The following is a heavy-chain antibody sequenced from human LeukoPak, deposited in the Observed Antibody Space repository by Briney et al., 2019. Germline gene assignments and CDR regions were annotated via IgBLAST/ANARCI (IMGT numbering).Heavy chain of an antibody. Sequence: PGGSLRLSCAASGFTVSSNYMSWVRQAPGKGLEWVSLVSGNGGNTYYADSVKGRFTISRDNSKNSLYLQMNSLRTEDTALYYCAKDISNWNSRHFDYWGQGTLVTVSS. V-gene: IGHV3-43*02. CDR3: AKDISNWNSRHFDY. CDR1: GFTVSSNY. D-gene: IGHD1-7*01. J-gene: IGHJ4*02. CDR2: VSGNGGNT.